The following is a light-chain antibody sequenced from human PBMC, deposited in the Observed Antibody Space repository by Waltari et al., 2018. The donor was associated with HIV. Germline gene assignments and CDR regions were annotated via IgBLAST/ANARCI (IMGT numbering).Light chain of an antibody. Sequence: QSALTQPASVSGSPGQSITISCTGPNSDIGTYNYVSWYQQHPGTAPKLIIYEVTNPPSGVSTRFSGSKSGNTASLIISGLQAEDEADYFCSSYASTRSLIFGGGTELTVL. CDR3: SSYASTRSLI. CDR1: NSDIGTYNY. J-gene: IGLJ2*01. V-gene: IGLV2-14*03. CDR2: EVT.